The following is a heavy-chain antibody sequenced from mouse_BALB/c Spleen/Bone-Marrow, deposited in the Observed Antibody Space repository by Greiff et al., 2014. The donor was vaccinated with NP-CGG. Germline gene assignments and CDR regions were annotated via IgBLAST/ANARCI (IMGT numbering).Heavy chain of an antibody. CDR1: GFSLTSYG. J-gene: IGHJ4*01. CDR2: IWSDGST. D-gene: IGHD1-1*02. CDR3: ARQRYGYAMDY. Sequence: QVQLQQSGPGLVAPSQSLSITCTISGFSLTSYGVHWVRQPPGKGLEWLVVIWSDGSTTYNSALKSRLSISKDNSKSQVFLKRNSLETDDTAMYDCARQRYGYAMDYWGQGTSVTVSS. V-gene: IGHV2-6-1*01.